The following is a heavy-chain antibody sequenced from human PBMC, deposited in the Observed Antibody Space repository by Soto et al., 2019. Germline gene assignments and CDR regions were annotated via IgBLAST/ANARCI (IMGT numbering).Heavy chain of an antibody. J-gene: IGHJ4*02. V-gene: IGHV3-30*03. CDR1: GFTFSNYG. D-gene: IGHD6-19*01. CDR2: ISNDGNHK. Sequence: SGFTFSNYGMHWVRQAPGKGLEWVAVISNDGNHKYYGDSVRGRFTISRDNSKKTLYLQMNSLRAEDMAVYYCATREGSGWYSLDYWGQGTLVTVSS. CDR3: ATREGSGWYSLDY.